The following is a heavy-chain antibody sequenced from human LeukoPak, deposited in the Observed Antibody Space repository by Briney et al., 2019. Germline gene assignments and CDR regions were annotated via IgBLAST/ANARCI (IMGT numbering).Heavy chain of an antibody. CDR3: AKGGWSLDI. CDR2: IYYNGNT. CDR1: SGSISGSY. D-gene: IGHD6-19*01. V-gene: IGHV4-59*03. J-gene: IGHJ3*02. Sequence: PSETLSLTCTVSSGSISGSYGSWIRQSPGKGLEWIGYIYYNGNTDYNPSLRSRLTMSVDTSKNQFSLKLTSVTAADTALYYCAKGGWSLDIWGQGTMVTVSS.